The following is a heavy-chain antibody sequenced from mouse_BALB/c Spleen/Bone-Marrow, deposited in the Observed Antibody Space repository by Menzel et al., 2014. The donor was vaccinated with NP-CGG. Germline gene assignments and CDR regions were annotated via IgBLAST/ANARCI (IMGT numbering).Heavy chain of an antibody. CDR3: ARYGSSPYYAMDY. CDR2: IYPYNGGT. D-gene: IGHD1-1*01. CDR1: GYTFTDYN. J-gene: IGHJ4*01. Sequence: VQLQQSGPELVKPGVSVKISCKASGYTFTDYNMHWVKQSHGKSLEWIGYIYPYNGGTGYNQKFKSKATLTVDNSSSTAYMELRSLTSEDSAVYYCARYGSSPYYAMDYWGQGTSVTVSS. V-gene: IGHV1S29*02.